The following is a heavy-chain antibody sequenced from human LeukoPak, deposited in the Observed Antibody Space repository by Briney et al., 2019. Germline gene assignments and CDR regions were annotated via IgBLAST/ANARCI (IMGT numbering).Heavy chain of an antibody. Sequence: PGGSLRLSCSASGFTFSSYAMHWVRQAPGKGLEYVSAISSNGGSTYYADSVKGRFTISRDNSKNTLYLQMSSLRAEDTAVYYCVKDPWDLTTVVTPAAFDIWGQGTMVTVSS. CDR2: ISSNGGST. CDR3: VKDPWDLTTVVTPAAFDI. CDR1: GFTFSSYA. D-gene: IGHD4-23*01. V-gene: IGHV3-64D*06. J-gene: IGHJ3*02.